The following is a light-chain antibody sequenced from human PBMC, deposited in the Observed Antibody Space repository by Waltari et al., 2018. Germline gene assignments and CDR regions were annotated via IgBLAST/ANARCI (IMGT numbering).Light chain of an antibody. Sequence: EVVLTQSPATLSLSPGDRATLPCRASQSVTSYLAWYQQKPGQPPRLLIYDASDRATGIPARFSGSGSGTDFTLTISSLEPEDFAVYYCQQRGNWPNLTFGGGTKVEI. CDR3: QQRGNWPNLT. CDR1: QSVTSY. V-gene: IGKV3-11*01. J-gene: IGKJ4*01. CDR2: DAS.